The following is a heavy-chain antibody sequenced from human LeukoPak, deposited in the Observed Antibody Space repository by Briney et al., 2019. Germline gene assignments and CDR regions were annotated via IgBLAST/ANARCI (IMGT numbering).Heavy chain of an antibody. CDR1: GYTFTSCG. J-gene: IGHJ4*02. CDR3: ARDRGYCSSTSCYTFDY. CDR2: ISAYNGNT. Sequence: ASVKVSCKASGYTFTSCGISWVRQAPGQGLEWMGWISAYNGNTNYAQKLQGRVTMTTDTSTSTAYMELRSLRSDDTAVYYCARDRGYCSSTSCYTFDYWGQGTLVTVSS. D-gene: IGHD2-2*02. V-gene: IGHV1-18*01.